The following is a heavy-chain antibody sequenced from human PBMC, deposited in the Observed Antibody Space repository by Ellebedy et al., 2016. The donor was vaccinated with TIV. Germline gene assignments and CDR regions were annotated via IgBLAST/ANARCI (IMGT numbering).Heavy chain of an antibody. CDR2: ISSSGDTM. CDR3: ARDLDYYGSGTTH. J-gene: IGHJ4*02. Sequence: GESLKISCAASGFTFSDYYMSWIRQAPGKGLEWVSYISSSGDTMYYADSMQGRLTISRDNAQSSLYLPMNNLRAEDTAVYYCARDLDYYGSGTTHWGQGTPVTVSS. CDR1: GFTFSDYY. D-gene: IGHD3-10*01. V-gene: IGHV3-11*01.